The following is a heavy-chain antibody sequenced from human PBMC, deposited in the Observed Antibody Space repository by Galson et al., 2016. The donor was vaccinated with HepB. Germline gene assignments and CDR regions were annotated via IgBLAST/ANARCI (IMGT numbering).Heavy chain of an antibody. CDR2: ISAYIGNA. Sequence: SVKVSCKASGYTFTNYGLSWVRQAPGQGLEWMGWISAYIGNARYAQKLQGRVALTTDTSTSTAYMELRSLRSDDTAVYYCARWGPMVRGVMKYHYGMDVWGQGTTVTVSS. J-gene: IGHJ6*02. CDR3: ARWGPMVRGVMKYHYGMDV. D-gene: IGHD3-10*01. CDR1: GYTFTNYG. V-gene: IGHV1-18*01.